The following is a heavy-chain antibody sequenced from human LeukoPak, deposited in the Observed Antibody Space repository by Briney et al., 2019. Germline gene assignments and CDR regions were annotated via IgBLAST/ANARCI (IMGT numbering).Heavy chain of an antibody. V-gene: IGHV1-24*01. D-gene: IGHD4-17*01. Sequence: ASVKASCKVSGYTLTELSMHWVRQAPGKGLEWMGGFDPEDGETIYAQKFQGRVTMTEDTSTDTAYMELSSLRSEDTAVYYCATGYNDYGDSSFSWYDAFDIWGQGTMVTVSS. CDR3: ATGYNDYGDSSFSWYDAFDI. J-gene: IGHJ3*02. CDR2: FDPEDGET. CDR1: GYTLTELS.